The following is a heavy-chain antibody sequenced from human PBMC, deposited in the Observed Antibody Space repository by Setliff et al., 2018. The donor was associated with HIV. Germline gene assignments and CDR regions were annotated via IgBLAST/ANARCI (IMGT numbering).Heavy chain of an antibody. CDR2: IHYTGTT. V-gene: IGHV4-31*01. D-gene: IGHD3-10*01. CDR3: ARAPYVSGSFGWFDP. Sequence: SETLSLTCTVSGGSISSSSYYWNWFRQYPGKGLEWIGYIHYTGTTNQNPSLRSLITISLDTSKNQFSLKLTSVTAADTAVYYCARAPYVSGSFGWFDPWGQGTLVTVS. J-gene: IGHJ5*02. CDR1: GGSISSSSYY.